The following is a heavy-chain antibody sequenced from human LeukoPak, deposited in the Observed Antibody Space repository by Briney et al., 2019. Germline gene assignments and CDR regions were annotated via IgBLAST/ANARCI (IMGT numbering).Heavy chain of an antibody. J-gene: IGHJ4*02. CDR2: IIPIFGTA. Sequence: SVKVSCKASRGTFSSYALSWVRQAPGQGLEWMGGIIPIFGTANYAQKFQGRVTITADKSTSTAYMELSSLRSEDTAVYYCARDLGYCSSTSCPGGFDYWGQGTLVTVSS. CDR1: RGTFSSYA. V-gene: IGHV1-69*06. CDR3: ARDLGYCSSTSCPGGFDY. D-gene: IGHD2-2*01.